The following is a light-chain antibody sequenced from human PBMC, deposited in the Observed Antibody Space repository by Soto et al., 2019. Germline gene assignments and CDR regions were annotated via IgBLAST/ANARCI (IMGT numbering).Light chain of an antibody. CDR2: GVS. V-gene: IGKV3-20*01. J-gene: IGKJ1*01. CDR3: QQYGSSPWT. CDR1: QSVGGH. Sequence: EIVLTQSPDSLSLSPGDRATLSCRASQSVGGHLAWYQQGPGQAPRLLIYGVSSRATGIPDRFSGSGSGTDFTLTISRLEPEDFAVYYCQQYGSSPWTFGQGAKVEI.